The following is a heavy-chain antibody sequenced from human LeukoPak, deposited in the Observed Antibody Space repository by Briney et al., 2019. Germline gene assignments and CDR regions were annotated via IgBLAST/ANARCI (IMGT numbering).Heavy chain of an antibody. CDR2: INPNSGGT. CDR1: GYTFTGYY. Sequence: WASVTVSFKSSGYTFTGYYMHWVRQAPGQGLEWMGWINPNSGGTNYAQKFQGRVTMTRDTSISTAYMELSRLRSDDTAVYYCARDLYLRYYFDYWGQGTLVTVSS. CDR3: ARDLYLRYYFDY. V-gene: IGHV1-2*02. J-gene: IGHJ4*02. D-gene: IGHD2-2*02.